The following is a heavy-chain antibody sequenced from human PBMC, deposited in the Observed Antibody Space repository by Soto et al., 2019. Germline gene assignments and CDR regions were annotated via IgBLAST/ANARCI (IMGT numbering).Heavy chain of an antibody. CDR3: ARHGCSSTSCHYRMDV. J-gene: IGHJ6*04. V-gene: IGHV4-59*08. CDR1: GGSISSYY. Sequence: SETLSLTCTVSGGSISSYYWSWIRQPPGKGLEWIGYIYYSGSTNYNSSLESRVTISVDTSKNQFSLKLSSVSAADTAVYYCARHGCSSTSCHYRMDVWGKGTTVTVSS. D-gene: IGHD2-2*01. CDR2: IYYSGST.